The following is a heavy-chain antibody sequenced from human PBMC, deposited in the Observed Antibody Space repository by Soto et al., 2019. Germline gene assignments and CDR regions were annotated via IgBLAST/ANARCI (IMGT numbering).Heavy chain of an antibody. CDR1: GGTFSTYS. V-gene: IGHV1-69*06. J-gene: IGHJ4*02. Sequence: QVQLVQSGAEVKKPGSSVKVSCKTSGGTFSTYSIVWVRQAPGEGLEWMGGIIPIFGTANYAQKSQDRVTITADKSTNTAFMELSSLKSEDTAMYYCASSSGNNYGVGTNYYFDYWGQGTLVTVSS. D-gene: IGHD1-26*01. CDR2: IIPIFGTA. CDR3: ASSSGNNYGVGTNYYFDY.